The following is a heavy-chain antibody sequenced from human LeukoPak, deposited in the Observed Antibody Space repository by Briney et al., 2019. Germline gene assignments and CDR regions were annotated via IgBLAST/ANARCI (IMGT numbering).Heavy chain of an antibody. D-gene: IGHD3-22*01. CDR1: GFSLSTYW. V-gene: IGHV3-7*01. J-gene: IGHJ4*02. CDR3: ARVQNYDSSRYTPSDY. CDR2: IKQDGIEN. Sequence: PGGSLRLSCAASGFSLSTYWMRWVRQAPGKGLEWVADIKQDGIENYYVDSVKGRFTISRDNAKNSLYLQMNSLRVEDTAVYYCARVQNYDSSRYTPSDYWGQGTLVTVSS.